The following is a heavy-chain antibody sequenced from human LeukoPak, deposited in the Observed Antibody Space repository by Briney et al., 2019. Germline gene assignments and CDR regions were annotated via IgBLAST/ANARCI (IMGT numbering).Heavy chain of an antibody. CDR1: GFTFSSYS. V-gene: IGHV3-21*01. J-gene: IGHJ6*03. CDR2: ISSSSYI. CDR3: ARVKAARIYYYYMDV. D-gene: IGHD6-6*01. Sequence: GGSLRLSCAASGFTFSSYSMNLVRQAPGKGLEWVSSISSSSYIYYADSVKGRFTISRDNAKNSLYLQMNSLRAEDTAVYYCARVKAARIYYYYMDVWGKGTTVTVSS.